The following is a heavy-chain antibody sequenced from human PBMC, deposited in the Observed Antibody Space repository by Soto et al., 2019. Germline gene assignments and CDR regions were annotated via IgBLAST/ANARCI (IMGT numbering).Heavy chain of an antibody. CDR3: ARWPQLDPRFDY. CDR2: IYYSGST. CDR1: GGSISSGAYY. V-gene: IGHV4-31*03. J-gene: IGHJ4*02. Sequence: QVQLQESGPGLVKPSQTLSLTCTVSGGSISSGAYYWSWIRQHPGKGLEWIGYIYYSGSTYYNPALTSRVTKSAHTSKNQFPLTLNSVTAADTAVSYCARWPQLDPRFDYWGQGTLVTVSS. D-gene: IGHD1-1*01.